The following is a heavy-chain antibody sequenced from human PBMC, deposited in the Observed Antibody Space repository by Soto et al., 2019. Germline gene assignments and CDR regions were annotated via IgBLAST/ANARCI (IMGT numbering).Heavy chain of an antibody. J-gene: IGHJ6*02. Sequence: SGGSLRLSCAASGFTFRYHAMRWVRQSPGKGREWLAIIWNDGSNKFYAGSVQGRFTISRDNSKNTVYLQMNTLSAEDTAVYYCARALFPDVDIYAMDVWGQGTTVTVSS. V-gene: IGHV3-33*01. CDR2: IWNDGSNK. CDR3: ARALFPDVDIYAMDV. D-gene: IGHD5-12*01. CDR1: GFTFRYHA.